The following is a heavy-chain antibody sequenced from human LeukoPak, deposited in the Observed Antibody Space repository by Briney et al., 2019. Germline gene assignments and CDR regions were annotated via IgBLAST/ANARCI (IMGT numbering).Heavy chain of an antibody. D-gene: IGHD3-3*01. CDR1: GGSISSYY. V-gene: IGHV4-59*01. CDR2: IYYSGST. J-gene: IGHJ5*02. Sequence: SETLSLTCTVSGGSISSYYWSWIRQPPRKGLEWIGYIYYSGSTNYNPSLKSRVTISVETSKNQFSLKLSSVTAADTAVYYCASVDYDFWSGYARWFDPWGQGTLVTVSS. CDR3: ASVDYDFWSGYARWFDP.